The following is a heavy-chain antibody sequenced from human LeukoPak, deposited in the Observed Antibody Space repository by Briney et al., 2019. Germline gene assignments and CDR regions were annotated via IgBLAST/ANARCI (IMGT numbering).Heavy chain of an antibody. V-gene: IGHV3-66*01. D-gene: IGHD5-12*01. Sequence: PGGSLRLSCATSGFTVSSSYLSWVRQAPGKGLEWVSVIYSDGSTYYADSVKGRFAISRDNPKNTLFLQMNSLRAEDTAVYYCARWVVATMFDYWGPGTLVTVSS. J-gene: IGHJ4*02. CDR3: ARWVVATMFDY. CDR1: GFTVSSSY. CDR2: IYSDGST.